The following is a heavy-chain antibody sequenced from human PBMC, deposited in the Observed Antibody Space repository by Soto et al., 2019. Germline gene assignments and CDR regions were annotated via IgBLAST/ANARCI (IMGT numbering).Heavy chain of an antibody. CDR2: IIPIFGTA. V-gene: IGHV1-69*13. CDR1: GGTFSSYA. CDR3: ARVEQLALYGMDV. D-gene: IGHD6-6*01. J-gene: IGHJ6*02. Sequence: SVKVSCKASGGTFSSYAISWERQAPGQGLEWMGGIIPIFGTANYAQKFQGRVTITADESTSTAYMELSSLRSEDTAVYYCARVEQLALYGMDVWGQGTTVTVSS.